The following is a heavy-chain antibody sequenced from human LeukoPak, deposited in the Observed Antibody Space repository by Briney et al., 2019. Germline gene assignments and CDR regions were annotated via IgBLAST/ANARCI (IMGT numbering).Heavy chain of an antibody. J-gene: IGHJ1*01. CDR3: AKPVYDTSGHEYFQH. V-gene: IGHV3-23*01. Sequence: PGGSLRLSCAASGLTFSSYVMSWVRQAPGKGLEWVSAISGSADSTSYASSVMGRFTISRDNSKSTLYLQMNSLRGEDTAVYYCAKPVYDTSGHEYFQHWGQGTLATVSS. CDR2: ISGSADST. CDR1: GLTFSSYV. D-gene: IGHD3-22*01.